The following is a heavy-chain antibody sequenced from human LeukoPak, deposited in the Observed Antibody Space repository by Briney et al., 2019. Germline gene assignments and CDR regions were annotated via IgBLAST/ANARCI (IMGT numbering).Heavy chain of an antibody. CDR2: ISSSSSYI. CDR3: AELGITMIGGV. CDR1: GVTFSSYS. Sequence: GGSLRLSCAASGVTFSSYSMNWVRQAPGKGLEWVSSISSSSSYIYYADSVKGRFTISRDNAKNSLYLQMNSLRAEDTAVYYCAELGITMIGGVWGKGTTVTISS. D-gene: IGHD3-10*02. J-gene: IGHJ6*04. V-gene: IGHV3-21*01.